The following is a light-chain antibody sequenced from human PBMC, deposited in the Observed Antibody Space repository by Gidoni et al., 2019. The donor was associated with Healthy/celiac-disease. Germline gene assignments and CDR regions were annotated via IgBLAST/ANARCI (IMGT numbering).Light chain of an antibody. CDR1: QSLLYSDGNTY. CDR2: KVS. CDR3: MQGTHWPWT. V-gene: IGKV2-30*01. J-gene: IGKJ1*01. Sequence: DVVMTPSPLSLPVTLGQPASIACRSSQSLLYSDGNTYLTWFQQRPGQSPRRLMYKVSNRDSGVPDRFSGSGSGTDFTLKISRVDAEDVGVYYCMQGTHWPWTFGQGTKVEIK.